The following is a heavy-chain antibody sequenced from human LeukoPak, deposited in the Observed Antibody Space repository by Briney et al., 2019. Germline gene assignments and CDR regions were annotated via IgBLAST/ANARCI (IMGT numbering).Heavy chain of an antibody. Sequence: PSETLSLTCAVSGYSISSGYHWGWIRQPPGKGLEWIGSIYHSGSTYYNPPLKSRVTISVDTSKNQFSLKLSSVTAADTAVYYCAREKSRVVPAAIEYWGQGTLVTVSS. CDR1: GYSISSGYH. V-gene: IGHV4-38-2*02. CDR3: AREKSRVVPAAIEY. CDR2: IYHSGST. J-gene: IGHJ4*02. D-gene: IGHD2-2*02.